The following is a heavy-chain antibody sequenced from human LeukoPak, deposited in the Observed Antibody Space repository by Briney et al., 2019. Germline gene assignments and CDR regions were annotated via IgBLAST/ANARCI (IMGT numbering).Heavy chain of an antibody. Sequence: GGSLRLSCAASGFTFSSHWMYWVRQAPGKGLVWVSRTNSDGSDTSYADSVKGRFTISRDNSKNTLYLQMNSLRVEDTAIYYCTRGMLRQPPDYWGQGMLVTVSS. CDR2: TNSDGSDT. V-gene: IGHV3-74*01. D-gene: IGHD3-10*02. CDR3: TRGMLRQPPDY. J-gene: IGHJ4*02. CDR1: GFTFSSHW.